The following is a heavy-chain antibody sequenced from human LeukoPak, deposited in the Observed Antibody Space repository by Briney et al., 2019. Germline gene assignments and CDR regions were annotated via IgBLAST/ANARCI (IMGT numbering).Heavy chain of an antibody. CDR2: ISSSSSYI. CDR1: GYTFSSYS. Sequence: PGGSLRLSCAASGYTFSSYSMNWVRQAPGKGLEWVSSISSSSSYIYYADSVKGRFTISRDNAKNSLYLQMNSLRAEDTAVYYCARDEGFGVVVYYYYGMDVWGQGTTVTVSS. CDR3: ARDEGFGVVVYYYYGMDV. V-gene: IGHV3-21*01. D-gene: IGHD3-3*01. J-gene: IGHJ6*02.